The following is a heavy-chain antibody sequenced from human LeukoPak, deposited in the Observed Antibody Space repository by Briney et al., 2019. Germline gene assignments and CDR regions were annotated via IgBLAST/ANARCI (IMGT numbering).Heavy chain of an antibody. V-gene: IGHV3-30*01. D-gene: IGHD6-19*01. CDR2: ISHDGANK. CDR1: GFTFSNNN. Sequence: GGSLRLSCAVSGFTFSNNNMHWVRRAPGKGLEWVSFISHDGANKYYAASVKGRFTISRDNSKNTLYLHMNSLRADDAAVYHCAKDLYGSDWYNYFDPWGQGALVTVSS. J-gene: IGHJ5*02. CDR3: AKDLYGSDWYNYFDP.